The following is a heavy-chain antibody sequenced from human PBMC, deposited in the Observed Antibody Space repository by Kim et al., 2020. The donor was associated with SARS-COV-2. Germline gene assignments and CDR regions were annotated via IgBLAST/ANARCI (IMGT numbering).Heavy chain of an antibody. J-gene: IGHJ4*02. CDR2: ISAYNGNT. CDR3: ARDTHDYSNYGAFDY. V-gene: IGHV1-18*01. D-gene: IGHD4-4*01. Sequence: ASVKVSCKASGYTFTSYGISWVRQAPGQGLEWMGWISAYNGNTNYAQKLQGRVTMTTDTSTSTAYMELRSLRSDDTAVYYCARDTHDYSNYGAFDYWGQGTLVTVSS. CDR1: GYTFTSYG.